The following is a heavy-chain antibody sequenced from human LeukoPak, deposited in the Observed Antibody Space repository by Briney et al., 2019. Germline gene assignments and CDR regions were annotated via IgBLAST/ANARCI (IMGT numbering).Heavy chain of an antibody. V-gene: IGHV4-59*08. D-gene: IGHD3-9*01. Sequence: TSETLSLTCTVPGGSISSYYWSWIRQPPGEGLEWIAYIYYTGRTNYNPSLKSRVTISVDTSENQLSLELISVTAADTAVYFCARLVTSYDILTGYSYYCDSWGQGTLVTVSS. CDR3: ARLVTSYDILTGYSYYCDS. CDR1: GGSISSYY. J-gene: IGHJ4*02. CDR2: IYYTGRT.